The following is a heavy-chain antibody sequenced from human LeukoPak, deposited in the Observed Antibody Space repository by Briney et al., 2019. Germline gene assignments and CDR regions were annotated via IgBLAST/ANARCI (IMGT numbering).Heavy chain of an antibody. V-gene: IGHV3-11*01. Sequence: GGSLRLSCAASGFTFSDYYMSWIRQTPGKGLEWLSYMSSSGSIVLYADSVKGRFGVSRDNSQNTVFLHMNSLRADDTALYYCSKDPNGDYVGAFDMWGPGTMVTVSS. D-gene: IGHD4-17*01. CDR1: GFTFSDYY. J-gene: IGHJ3*02. CDR2: MSSSGSIV. CDR3: SKDPNGDYVGAFDM.